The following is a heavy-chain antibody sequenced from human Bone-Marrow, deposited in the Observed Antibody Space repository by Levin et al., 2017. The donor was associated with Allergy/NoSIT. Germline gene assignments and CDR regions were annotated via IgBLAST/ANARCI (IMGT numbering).Heavy chain of an antibody. Sequence: ESGPTLVKPTQTLTLTCTFEGFSLFTSGVGVAWIRQAPGKALEWLALVYWDDDTRHSPSLNNRGTIIKDADNNQVVLTMTHVDPMDTGTYYCAHRPPLHSFDFWNACVYFDHWGQGALVTVSS. CDR2: VYWDDDT. CDR1: GFSLFTSGVG. D-gene: IGHD3-3*01. V-gene: IGHV2-5*02. J-gene: IGHJ4*02. CDR3: AHRPPLHSFDFWNACVYFDH.